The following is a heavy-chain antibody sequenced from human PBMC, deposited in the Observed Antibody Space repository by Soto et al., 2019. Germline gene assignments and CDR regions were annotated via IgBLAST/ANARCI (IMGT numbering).Heavy chain of an antibody. Sequence: XGTLSLTCTVSGGSIITYYRSWIRQPPGKGLEWIGYIYYSGSTSYNPSLKSRVTISVDTSKNQFSLKLRSVTAADTAVYYCASDRSSGWDQGYGMDVWGQGTTVTVSS. V-gene: IGHV4-59*01. CDR2: IYYSGST. CDR1: GGSIITYY. CDR3: ASDRSSGWDQGYGMDV. J-gene: IGHJ6*02. D-gene: IGHD6-19*01.